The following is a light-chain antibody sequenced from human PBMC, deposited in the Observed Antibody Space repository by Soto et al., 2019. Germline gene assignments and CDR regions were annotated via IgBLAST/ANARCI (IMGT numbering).Light chain of an antibody. CDR2: AAS. CDR3: QHSYSTWT. V-gene: IGKV1-39*01. Sequence: DIQMTQSPSSLSASVGDRVTITCRASQSISSYLNWYQQKPGKAPKLLIYAASSLQSGVPSRFSGSGSGTDFTRTTSSLQPEDFATYYCQHSYSTWTFGQGTKVEIK. CDR1: QSISSY. J-gene: IGKJ1*01.